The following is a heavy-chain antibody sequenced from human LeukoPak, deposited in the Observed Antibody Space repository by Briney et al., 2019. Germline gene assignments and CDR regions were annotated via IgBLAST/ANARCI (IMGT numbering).Heavy chain of an antibody. J-gene: IGHJ4*02. V-gene: IGHV3-7*01. CDR1: GFTFSTYW. CDR3: ARDFGSRGSGTLYYFDY. CDR2: IKYDGSEK. D-gene: IGHD3-10*01. Sequence: GGSLRLSCAASGFTFSTYWMSWVRQAPGKGLEWVANIKYDGSEKYYVDSVKGRFTISIDNAENSLYLQMYSLRAEDTAVYYCARDFGSRGSGTLYYFDYWGQGTLVTVSS.